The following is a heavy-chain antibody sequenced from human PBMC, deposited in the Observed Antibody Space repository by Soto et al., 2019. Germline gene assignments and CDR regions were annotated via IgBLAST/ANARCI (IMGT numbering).Heavy chain of an antibody. V-gene: IGHV1-58*02. J-gene: IGHJ4*02. CDR3: AAELGAVAGTLEGYFDY. CDR1: GFTFTSSA. D-gene: IGHD6-19*01. Sequence: ASVKVSCKASGFTFTSSAMQWVRQARGQRLEWIGWIVVGSGNTNYAQKFQERVTITRDMSTSTAYMELSSLRSEDTAVYYCAAELGAVAGTLEGYFDYWGQGTLVTVSS. CDR2: IVVGSGNT.